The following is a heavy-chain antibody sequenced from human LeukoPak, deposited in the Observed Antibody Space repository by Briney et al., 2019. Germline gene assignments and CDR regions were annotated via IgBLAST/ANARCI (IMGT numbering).Heavy chain of an antibody. V-gene: IGHV3-30*18. CDR1: GFTFSNFG. D-gene: IGHD3-22*01. CDR3: AKAGVVSMIVVVDIDY. CDR2: ISSDGSNK. Sequence: GGSLRLSCAASGFTFSNFGMHWVRQAPGKGLEWVAVISSDGSNKAYGDSVKGRFTISRDNSENTLSLHVDSLRAEDTAVYYCAKAGVVSMIVVVDIDYWGQGTLVTASS. J-gene: IGHJ4*02.